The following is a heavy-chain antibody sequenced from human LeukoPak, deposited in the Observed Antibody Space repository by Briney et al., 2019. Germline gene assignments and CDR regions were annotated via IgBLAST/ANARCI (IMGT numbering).Heavy chain of an antibody. D-gene: IGHD3-22*01. V-gene: IGHV3-20*04. CDR3: ARDATARTDYYDSSGRTKFDD. CDR1: GFTFDDYG. CDR2: INWNGGTT. Sequence: GGSLRLSCAASGFTFDDYGMSWVRQAPGKGLEWVSGINWNGGTTVYADSVKGRFTISRDNAKNSLYLQMNSLRVEDTALYYCARDATARTDYYDSSGRTKFDDWGQGTLVTVSS. J-gene: IGHJ4*02.